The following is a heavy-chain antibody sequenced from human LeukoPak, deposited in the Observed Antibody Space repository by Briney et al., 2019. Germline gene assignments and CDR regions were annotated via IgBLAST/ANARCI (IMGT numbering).Heavy chain of an antibody. Sequence: GRSLRLSCEASGFTFSSYSMNWVRQAPGKGLEWVSSISSSGSTIYYADSVKGRFTISRDNAKNSLYLQMNSLRAEDTAVYYCAELGITMIGGVWGKGTTVTISS. J-gene: IGHJ6*04. CDR1: GFTFSSYS. V-gene: IGHV3-48*04. D-gene: IGHD3-10*02. CDR3: AELGITMIGGV. CDR2: ISSSGSTI.